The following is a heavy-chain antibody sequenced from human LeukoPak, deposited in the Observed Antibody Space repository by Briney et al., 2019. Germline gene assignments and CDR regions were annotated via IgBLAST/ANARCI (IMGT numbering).Heavy chain of an antibody. CDR1: GYSFTSYW. CDR2: IYPGDSDT. J-gene: IGHJ6*03. CDR3: ARCHYSSSWLHYYYMDV. V-gene: IGHV5-51*01. Sequence: GESLKISCKGSGYSFTSYWIGWVRQMPGKGLEWMGIIYPGDSDTRYSPSFQGQVTISADKSISTAYLQWSSLKASDTAMYYCARCHYSSSWLHYYYMDVWGKGTTVTVSS. D-gene: IGHD6-13*01.